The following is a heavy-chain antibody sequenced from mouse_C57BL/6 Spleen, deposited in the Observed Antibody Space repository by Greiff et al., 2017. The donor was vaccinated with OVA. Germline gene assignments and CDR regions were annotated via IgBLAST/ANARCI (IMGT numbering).Heavy chain of an antibody. Sequence: QVQLQQPGAELVMPGASVKLSCKASGYTFTSYWMHWVKQRPGQGLEWIGEIDPSDSYTNYNQKFKGKSTLTVDKSSSTAYMQLSSLTSEDSAVYYCARGVTSYWYFDVWGTGTTVTVSS. CDR3: ARGVTSYWYFDV. CDR1: GYTFTSYW. D-gene: IGHD2-2*01. CDR2: IDPSDSYT. V-gene: IGHV1-69*01. J-gene: IGHJ1*03.